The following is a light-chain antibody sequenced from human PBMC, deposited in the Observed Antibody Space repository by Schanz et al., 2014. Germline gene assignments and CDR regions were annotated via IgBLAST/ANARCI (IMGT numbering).Light chain of an antibody. CDR1: ESITRW. V-gene: IGKV1-5*01. CDR3: QQYNYYWG. J-gene: IGKJ1*01. Sequence: IAMTQSPSTLSASLGSSVTITCRASESITRWLAWYQQKPGAAPKVLIYDASSLASGVPSRFSGSGSGTYFTLTISSLQPDDFATYYCQQYNYYWGFGQGTKVESK. CDR2: DAS.